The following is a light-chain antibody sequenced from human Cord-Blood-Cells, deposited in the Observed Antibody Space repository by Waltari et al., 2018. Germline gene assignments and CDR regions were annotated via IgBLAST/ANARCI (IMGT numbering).Light chain of an antibody. CDR1: SSDVRGYNY. Sequence: QSALPQPRSVPGSPGQSVTLSCTGTSSDVRGYNYGSWYQQHPGKAPKLMIYDVSKRPSGVPDRFSGSKSGNTASLTISGLQAEDEADYYCCSYAGSYVFGTGTKVTVL. CDR3: CSYAGSYV. J-gene: IGLJ1*01. CDR2: DVS. V-gene: IGLV2-11*01.